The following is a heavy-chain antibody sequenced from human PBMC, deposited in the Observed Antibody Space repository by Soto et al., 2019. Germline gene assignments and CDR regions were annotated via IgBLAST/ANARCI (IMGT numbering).Heavy chain of an antibody. CDR1: GGSISSTSHY. CDR2: IYYTGST. CDR3: ARRPYCSGGLCFPRFFDY. Sequence: LQLQESGPGLVKPSETLSLTCTVSGGSISSTSHYRGWVRHPPGKGLAWIGHIYYTGSTSYNPSLKSRITISECTSKNQCSLRLNCVTAADPAVYYCARRPYCSGGLCFPRFFDYWGQGTPVTVS. V-gene: IGHV4-39*01. J-gene: IGHJ4*02. D-gene: IGHD2-15*01.